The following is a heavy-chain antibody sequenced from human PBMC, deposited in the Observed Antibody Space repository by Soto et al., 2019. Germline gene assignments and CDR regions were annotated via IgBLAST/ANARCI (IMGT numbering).Heavy chain of an antibody. CDR3: AKSLSASPNYFFDS. J-gene: IGHJ4*02. CDR2: ISGSGGIT. V-gene: IGHV3-23*01. Sequence: SGESLKISCAASGFPFSSYAMTWVRQTPGKGLEWVSGISGSGGITYYADSVKGRFTISRDNSNNTLFLQMHSLRADDTAVYYCAKSLSASPNYFFDSWGQGTLVTVSS. D-gene: IGHD1-1*01. CDR1: GFPFSSYA.